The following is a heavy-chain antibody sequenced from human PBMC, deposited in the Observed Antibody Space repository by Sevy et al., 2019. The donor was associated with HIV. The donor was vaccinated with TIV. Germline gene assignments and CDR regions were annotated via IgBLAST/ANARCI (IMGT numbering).Heavy chain of an antibody. CDR3: ARASWVQLRLATPFDY. J-gene: IGHJ4*02. D-gene: IGHD5-12*01. V-gene: IGHV4-34*01. CDR1: GGSFSGYY. Sequence: SETLSLTCAVYGGSFSGYYWSWIRQPPGKGLEWIGEINHSGSTNYNPSLKSRVTISVDTSKNQFSLKLSSVTAADTAVYYCARASWVQLRLATPFDYWGQGTLVTVSS. CDR2: INHSGST.